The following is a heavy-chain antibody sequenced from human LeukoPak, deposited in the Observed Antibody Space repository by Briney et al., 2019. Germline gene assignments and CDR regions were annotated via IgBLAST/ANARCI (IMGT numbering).Heavy chain of an antibody. CDR3: ARGEYCSSTSCPLGY. D-gene: IGHD2-2*01. Sequence: SVKVSCKASGYTFTSYAISWVRQAPGQGLEWMGGIIPIFGTANYAQKFQGRVTITADESTSTAYMELSSLRSEDTAVYYCARGEYCSSTSCPLGYWGQGTLVTVSS. CDR1: GYTFTSYA. CDR2: IIPIFGTA. V-gene: IGHV1-69*13. J-gene: IGHJ4*02.